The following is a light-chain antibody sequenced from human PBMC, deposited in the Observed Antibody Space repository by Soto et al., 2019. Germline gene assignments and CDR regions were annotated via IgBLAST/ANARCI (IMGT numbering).Light chain of an antibody. V-gene: IGLV2-14*01. CDR3: SSYTSSSTYV. Sequence: QSALTQPASVSGSPGQSITISCTGTSSDVGGYNYVSWSQQHPGKAPQLMIYEVSNQPSGVSNRFSGSKSGNTASLTISGLQAEDEADYYCSSYTSSSTYVFGTGTQLTVL. CDR2: EVS. CDR1: SSDVGGYNY. J-gene: IGLJ1*01.